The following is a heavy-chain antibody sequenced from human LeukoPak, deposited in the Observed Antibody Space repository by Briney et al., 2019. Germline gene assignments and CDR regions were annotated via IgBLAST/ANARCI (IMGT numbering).Heavy chain of an antibody. D-gene: IGHD6-13*01. CDR2: ISGSGGST. CDR3: AKDRSTSWLPGDY. V-gene: IGHV3-23*01. Sequence: GGSLRLSCAVSGFTFSSYAMSWVRQAPGKGLEWVSAISGSGGSTYYADSVKGRFTISRDNSKNTLYLQMNSLRAEDTAVYYRAKDRSTSWLPGDYWGQGTLVTVSS. CDR1: GFTFSSYA. J-gene: IGHJ4*02.